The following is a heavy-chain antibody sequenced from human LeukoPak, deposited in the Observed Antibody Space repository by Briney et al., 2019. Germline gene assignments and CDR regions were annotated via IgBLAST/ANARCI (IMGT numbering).Heavy chain of an antibody. CDR1: GFTFSSYG. CDR3: AKESESYDSSGSTFDY. J-gene: IGHJ4*02. D-gene: IGHD3-22*01. V-gene: IGHV3-30*02. Sequence: GGSLRLSCAASGFTFSSYGMSWVRQAPGKGLEWVAFIRYDGSNKYYADSVKGRFTISRDDSKNTLYLQMNSLRAGDTAVYYCAKESESYDSSGSTFDYWGQGTLVTVSS. CDR2: IRYDGSNK.